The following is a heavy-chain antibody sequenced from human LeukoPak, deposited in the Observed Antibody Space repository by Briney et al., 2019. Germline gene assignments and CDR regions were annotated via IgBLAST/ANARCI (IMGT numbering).Heavy chain of an antibody. J-gene: IGHJ4*02. CDR3: ARDNWKDVMGFDY. V-gene: IGHV4-34*01. CDR2: INHSGST. D-gene: IGHD1-1*01. CDR1: GVSFSGYY. Sequence: NSSETLSLTCAVYGVSFSGYYWSWIRQPPGKGLEWSGEINHSGSTNYNPSLKSRVTISVDTSKNHFSVKLSSVTAADTAVYFCARDNWKDVMGFDYWGQGTLVTVSS.